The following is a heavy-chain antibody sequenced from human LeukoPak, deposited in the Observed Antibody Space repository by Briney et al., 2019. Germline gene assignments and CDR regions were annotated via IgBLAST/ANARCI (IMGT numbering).Heavy chain of an antibody. V-gene: IGHV3-53*01. J-gene: IGHJ3*02. D-gene: IGHD5-12*01. CDR1: GFTVSSNY. Sequence: GGSLRLSCAASGFTVSSNYMSWVRQAPGKGLEWVSVIYSGGSTYYADSVKGRFTISRDNSKNTLYLQMNSLRAEDTAVYYCARGGHSGYDKDAFDIWGQGTMVTVSS. CDR3: ARGGHSGYDKDAFDI. CDR2: IYSGGST.